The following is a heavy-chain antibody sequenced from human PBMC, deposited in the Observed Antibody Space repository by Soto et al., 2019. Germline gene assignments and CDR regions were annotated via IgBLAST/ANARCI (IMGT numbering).Heavy chain of an antibody. CDR1: GGSFSGYY. D-gene: IGHD2-15*01. Sequence: LSLTCAVYGGSFSGYYWSWIRQPPGKGLEWIGEINHSGSTNYNPSLKSRVTISVDTSKNQFSLKLSSVTAADTAVYYCARGLFVVVVVAATGWFDPWGQGTLVTVSS. CDR3: ARGLFVVVVVAATGWFDP. CDR2: INHSGST. V-gene: IGHV4-34*01. J-gene: IGHJ5*02.